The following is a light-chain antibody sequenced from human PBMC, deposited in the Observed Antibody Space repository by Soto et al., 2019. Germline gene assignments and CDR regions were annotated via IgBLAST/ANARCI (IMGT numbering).Light chain of an antibody. V-gene: IGKV1-5*01. Sequence: DIQMTQSPATLSASVGDRVTITCRASQNIVRWLAWYQQKTGKAPNLLIYDDSSLHSGVPSRLSGSGSGTEFTLTISRLQPDDFATYYCQQYNSYSVTFGQGTRLEIK. J-gene: IGKJ5*01. CDR3: QQYNSYSVT. CDR1: QNIVRW. CDR2: DDS.